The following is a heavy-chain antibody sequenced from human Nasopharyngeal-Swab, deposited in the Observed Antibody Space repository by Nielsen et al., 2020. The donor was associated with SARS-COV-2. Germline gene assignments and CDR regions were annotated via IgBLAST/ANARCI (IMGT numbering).Heavy chain of an antibody. CDR3: ARGSTVTTLDYYYYGMDV. V-gene: IGHV4-34*01. J-gene: IGHJ6*02. CDR1: GGTFSGYY. Sequence: GSLRLSCAVYGGTFSGYYWSWIRQPPGKGLEWIGEINHSGSTNYNPSLKSRVTISVDTSKNQFSLKLSSVTAADSAVYYCARGSTVTTLDYYYYGMDVWGQGTTVTVSS. CDR2: INHSGST. D-gene: IGHD4-17*01.